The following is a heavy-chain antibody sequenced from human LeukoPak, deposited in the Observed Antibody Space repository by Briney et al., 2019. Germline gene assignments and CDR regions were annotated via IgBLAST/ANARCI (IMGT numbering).Heavy chain of an antibody. CDR2: MNPNSGNT. CDR3: ARVHRIVGTSRGGFDP. CDR1: GYSFTSYD. Sequence: ASVKVSCKASGYSFTSYDINWVRQATGQGLEWMGWMNPNSGNTGYAQKFQGRVTMTRNTSISTAYMELSSLRSEDTAVYYCARVHRIVGTSRGGFDPWGQGTLVTVSS. J-gene: IGHJ5*02. V-gene: IGHV1-8*01. D-gene: IGHD1-26*01.